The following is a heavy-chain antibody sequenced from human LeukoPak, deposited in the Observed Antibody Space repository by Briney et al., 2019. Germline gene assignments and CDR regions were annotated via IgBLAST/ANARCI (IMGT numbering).Heavy chain of an antibody. V-gene: IGHV1-69*06. CDR1: GGTFSSYA. J-gene: IGHJ4*02. Sequence: ASVKVSCKASGGTFSSYAISWVRQAPGQGLEWMGGIIPIFGTANYAQKFQGRVTITADKSTSTAYMELSSLRSEDTAVYYCARDVGFIAAAEGYWGQGTLVTVSS. CDR2: IIPIFGTA. D-gene: IGHD6-13*01. CDR3: ARDVGFIAAAEGY.